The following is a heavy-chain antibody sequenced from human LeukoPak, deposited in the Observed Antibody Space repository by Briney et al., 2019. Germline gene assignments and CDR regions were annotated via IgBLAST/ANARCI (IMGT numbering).Heavy chain of an antibody. J-gene: IGHJ4*02. D-gene: IGHD1-26*01. CDR1: GGSLSSYY. CDR2: IYYSGST. Sequence: PSETLSLTCTVSGGSLSSYYWSWIRQPPGKGLGWIGYIYYSGSTNYNPSLKSRVTISVDTSKNQFSLKLSSVTDADTAVYYCASLVGATYQFDYWGQGTLVTVSS. V-gene: IGHV4-59*08. CDR3: ASLVGATYQFDY.